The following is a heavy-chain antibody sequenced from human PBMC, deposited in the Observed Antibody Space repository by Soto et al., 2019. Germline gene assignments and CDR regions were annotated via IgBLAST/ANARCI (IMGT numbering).Heavy chain of an antibody. CDR3: ARSAAGPFPYFHH. J-gene: IGHJ1*01. CDR1: GGSISSSPYY. Sequence: SETLSLTCSVSGGSISSSPYYWGWIRQPPGKGLEWIGSIYYSANTYYNPSLKSRVAISVDTSKNQFSLQVRSVTATDTAVYYCARSAAGPFPYFHHWGQGTLVTVSS. V-gene: IGHV4-39*01. D-gene: IGHD6-13*01. CDR2: IYYSANT.